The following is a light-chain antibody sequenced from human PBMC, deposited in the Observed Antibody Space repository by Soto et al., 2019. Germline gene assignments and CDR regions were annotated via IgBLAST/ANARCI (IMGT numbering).Light chain of an antibody. J-gene: IGLJ1*01. CDR3: SLYTSENAYV. CDR1: STDFVGYNS. CDR2: EVS. V-gene: IGLV2-18*01. Sequence: QSVLTQPPSVSGSPGQSVTISCTGTSTDFVGYNSVSWYQQPPGTAPKLMIYEVSKRPSGVPDRFSGSKSGNTASLTISGLQAADEADYYCSLYTSENAYVFGTGTKVTV.